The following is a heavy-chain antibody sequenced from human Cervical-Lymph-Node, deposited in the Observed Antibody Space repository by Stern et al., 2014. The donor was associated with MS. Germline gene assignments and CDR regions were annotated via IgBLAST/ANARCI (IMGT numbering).Heavy chain of an antibody. CDR1: GYTFTDSA. D-gene: IGHD1-26*01. CDR2: INTNTRTP. CDR3: ARDPDPYRESHRRLDH. V-gene: IGHV7-4-1*02. J-gene: IGHJ4*02. Sequence: QVQLVQSGSELKKPGASVKVSCKASGYTFTDSAINWVRQAPGHGLEWMGWINTNTRTPTYAQGFTGRFVFSLDTSVSTAYLQISSLKADDTAVYYCARDPDPYRESHRRLDHWGQGTLVTVS.